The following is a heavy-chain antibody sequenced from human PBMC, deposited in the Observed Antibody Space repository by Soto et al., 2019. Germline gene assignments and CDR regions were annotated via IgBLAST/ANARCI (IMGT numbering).Heavy chain of an antibody. D-gene: IGHD5-18*01. CDR2: ISAHNGNT. CDR1: GYTFTSYG. Sequence: QVQLVQSGAEVKKPGASVKVSCKASGYTFTSYGITWVRQAPGQGLERMGWISAHNGNTKNAQKPQGRVTMTTDTPTSTAYMEVRSLRSDDTAVYYCARDTAMALPDAWGQGTLVTVSS. V-gene: IGHV1-18*01. J-gene: IGHJ4*02. CDR3: ARDTAMALPDA.